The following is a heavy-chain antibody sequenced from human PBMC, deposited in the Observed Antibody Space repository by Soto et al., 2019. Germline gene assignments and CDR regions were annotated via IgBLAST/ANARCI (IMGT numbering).Heavy chain of an antibody. CDR1: DTTHW. V-gene: IGHV5-51*01. CDR2: IYPGDSDT. Sequence: PGESLKISCKASDTTHWIGWVRQKPGKGLEGMGIIYPGDSDTKYSPSFQGQVTISVDKSISTAYLHWSSLKASDTATYYCARLVNYYFGMDVWGLGTTVTVYS. CDR3: ARLVNYYFGMDV. J-gene: IGHJ6*02.